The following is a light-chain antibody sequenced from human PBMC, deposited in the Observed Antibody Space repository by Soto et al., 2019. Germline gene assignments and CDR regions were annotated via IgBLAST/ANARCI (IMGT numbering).Light chain of an antibody. V-gene: IGLV1-40*01. CDR3: QSYDSSLSGWV. J-gene: IGLJ1*01. CDR1: SSNIGAGYD. CDR2: GNS. Sequence: VLTQPPSVSGAPGQRVTISCTGSSSNIGAGYDVHWYQQLPGTAPKLLIYGNSNRPSGVPDRFSGSKSGTSASLAITGLQAEDEADYYCQSYDSSLSGWVFGTGTKVTVL.